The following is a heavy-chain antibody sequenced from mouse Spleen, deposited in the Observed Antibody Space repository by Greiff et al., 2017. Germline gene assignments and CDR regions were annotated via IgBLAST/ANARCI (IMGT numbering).Heavy chain of an antibody. CDR3: ARSYDYDAGEFDY. D-gene: IGHD2-4*01. CDR1: GYTFTSYW. J-gene: IGHJ2*01. CDR2: IHPNSGST. V-gene: IGHV1-64*01. Sequence: VQLQQPGAELVKPGASVKLSCKASGYTFTSYWMHWVKQRPGQGLEWIGMIHPNSGSTNYNEKFKSKATLTVDKSSSTAYMQLSSLTSEDSAVYYCARSYDYDAGEFDYWGQGTTLTVSS.